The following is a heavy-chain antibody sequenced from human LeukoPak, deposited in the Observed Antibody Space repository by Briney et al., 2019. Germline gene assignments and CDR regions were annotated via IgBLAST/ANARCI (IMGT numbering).Heavy chain of an antibody. CDR3: AREPQSEGGFDV. CDR1: GYTFITYG. CDR2: ISPYNDNT. V-gene: IGHV1-18*04. J-gene: IGHJ6*04. Sequence: ASVTVSCKASGYTFITYGIDWVRRAPGQGLEWLGWISPYNDNTIYARKFQGRVTVTADTSTNTAYMELRSLTSDDTAIYFCAREPQSEGGFDVWGEGTTVTVSS.